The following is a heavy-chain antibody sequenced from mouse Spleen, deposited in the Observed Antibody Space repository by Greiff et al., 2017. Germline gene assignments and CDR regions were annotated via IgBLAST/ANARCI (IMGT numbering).Heavy chain of an antibody. CDR2: ISSGGSYT. CDR1: GFTFSSYG. CDR3: ARDRRYFDV. Sequence: EVKLQESGGDLVKPGGSLKLSCAASGFTFSSYGMSWVRQTPDKRLEWVATISSGGSYTYYPDSVKGRFTISRDNAKNTLYLQMSSLKSEDTAMYYCARDRRYFDVWGTGTTVTVSS. J-gene: IGHJ1*03. V-gene: IGHV5-6*01.